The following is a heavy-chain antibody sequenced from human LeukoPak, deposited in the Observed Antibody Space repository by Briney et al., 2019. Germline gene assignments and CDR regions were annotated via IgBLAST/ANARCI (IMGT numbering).Heavy chain of an antibody. CDR3: ARVPLYCSGGSCYLYYYYYGMDV. CDR2: INTNTGNP. J-gene: IGHJ6*02. CDR1: GYTFTSYA. V-gene: IGHV7-4-1*02. D-gene: IGHD2-15*01. Sequence: PSVKVSCKASGYTFTSYAMNWVRQAPGQGLEWMGWINTNTGNPTYAQGFTGRFVFSLDTSVSTAYLQISSLKAEDTAVYYCARVPLYCSGGSCYLYYYYYGMDVWGQGTTVTVSS.